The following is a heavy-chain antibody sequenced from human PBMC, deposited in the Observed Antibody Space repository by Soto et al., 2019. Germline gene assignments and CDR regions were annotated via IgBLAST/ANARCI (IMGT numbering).Heavy chain of an antibody. CDR1: GFTFSHYS. Sequence: QVQLVESGGGLVKPGESLRLSCAASGFTFSHYSMTWIRQAPGKGLEWVSYISSSGSYTNYADSLQGRFIVSRDSDRNSFFLQMHSLRADDTAVYYCAREQSGRRSLDSWGQGTLVTVSS. CDR3: AREQSGRRSLDS. V-gene: IGHV3-11*06. CDR2: ISSSGSYT. D-gene: IGHD1-26*01. J-gene: IGHJ4*02.